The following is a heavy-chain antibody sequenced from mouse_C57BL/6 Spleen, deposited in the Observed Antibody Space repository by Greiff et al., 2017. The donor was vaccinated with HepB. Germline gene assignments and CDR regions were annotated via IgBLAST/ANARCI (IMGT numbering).Heavy chain of an antibody. CDR1: GFNIKDYY. CDR3: TRAQLYYYAMDY. CDR2: IDPEDGDT. V-gene: IGHV14-1*01. D-gene: IGHD4-1*02. Sequence: DVKLQESGAELVRPGASVKLSCTASGFNIKDYYMHWVKQRPEQGLEWIGRIDPEDGDTEYAPKFQGKATMTADTSSNTAYLQLSSLTSEDTAVYYCTRAQLYYYAMDYWGQGTSVTVSS. J-gene: IGHJ4*01.